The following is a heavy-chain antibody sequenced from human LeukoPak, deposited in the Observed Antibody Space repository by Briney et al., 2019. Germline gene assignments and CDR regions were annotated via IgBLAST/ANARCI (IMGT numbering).Heavy chain of an antibody. CDR2: INPNSGGT. V-gene: IGHV1-2*02. D-gene: IGHD3-10*01. Sequence: GASVKVSCKASGYTFTGYHMHWVRQAPGQGLEWMGWINPNSGGTNYAQKFQGRVTMTRDTSISTAYMELSRLRSDDTAVYYCARGDPRIMVRGVPLGAYFDYWGQGTLVTVSS. CDR1: GYTFTGYH. CDR3: ARGDPRIMVRGVPLGAYFDY. J-gene: IGHJ4*02.